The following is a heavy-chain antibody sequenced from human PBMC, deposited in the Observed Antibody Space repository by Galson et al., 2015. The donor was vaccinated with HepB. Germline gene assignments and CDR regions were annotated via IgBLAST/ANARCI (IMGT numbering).Heavy chain of an antibody. CDR2: ISYDGSNK. V-gene: IGHV3-30*04. J-gene: IGHJ4*02. CDR1: GFTFSSYA. Sequence: SLRLSCAASGFTFSSYAMHWVRQAPGKGLEWVAVISYDGSNKYYADSVKGRFTISRDNSKNTLYLQMNSLRAEDTAVYYCARDIWFGEFVDYWGQGTLVTVSS. D-gene: IGHD3-10*01. CDR3: ARDIWFGEFVDY.